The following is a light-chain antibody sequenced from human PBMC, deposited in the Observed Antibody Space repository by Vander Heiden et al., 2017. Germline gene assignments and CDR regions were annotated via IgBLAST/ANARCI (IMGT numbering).Light chain of an antibody. CDR1: QSVSSSY. CDR2: GAS. J-gene: IGKJ1*01. CDR3: QQYGSSPWT. Sequence: IVLTQSPCTLSLSPGARATLSCRASQSVSSSYLAWYQQKPGQAPRHLIYGASSRATGIPDRFSGSGSGTDFTLTISRLEPEDFAVYYCQQYGSSPWTFGQGTKVEIK. V-gene: IGKV3-20*01.